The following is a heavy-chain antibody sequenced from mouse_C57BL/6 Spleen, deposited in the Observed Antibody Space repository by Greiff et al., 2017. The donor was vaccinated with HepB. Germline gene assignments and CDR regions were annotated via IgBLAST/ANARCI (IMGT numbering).Heavy chain of an antibody. D-gene: IGHD1-1*01. J-gene: IGHJ2*01. CDR2: INPSNGGT. CDR1: GYTFTSYW. V-gene: IGHV1-53*01. CDR3: AREEITTVGAHFDY. Sequence: VQLQQSGTELVKPGASVKLSCKASGYTFTSYWMHWVKQRPGQGLEWIGNINPSNGGTNYNEKFKSKATLTVDKSSSTAYMQLSSLTSEDSAVYYCAREEITTVGAHFDYWVQGTTLTVAS.